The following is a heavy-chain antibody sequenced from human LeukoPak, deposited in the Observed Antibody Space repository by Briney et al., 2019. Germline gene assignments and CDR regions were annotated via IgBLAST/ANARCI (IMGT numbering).Heavy chain of an antibody. D-gene: IGHD1-26*01. CDR1: GGTFSSYA. Sequence: SVSVSCKASGGTFSSYAISWVRQAPGQGLEWMGGIIPIFGTANYARKFQGRVTITADKSTSTAYMELSSLRSEDTAVYYCARDYSGSYYRVFDYWGQGTLVTVSS. CDR3: ARDYSGSYYRVFDY. CDR2: IIPIFGTA. V-gene: IGHV1-69*06. J-gene: IGHJ4*02.